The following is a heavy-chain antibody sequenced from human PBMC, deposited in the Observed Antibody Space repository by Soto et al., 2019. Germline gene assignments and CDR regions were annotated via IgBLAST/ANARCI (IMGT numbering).Heavy chain of an antibody. CDR2: IGSKGETYAT. J-gene: IGHJ4*02. CDR1: GFTFGASN. CDR3: SRDDSDWFLN. D-gene: IGHD3-9*01. Sequence: PGGSLRLSCAASGFTFGASNLQWVRQASGKGLEWLGRIGSKGETYATTYAASVKGRFTISRDDSKKTAYLQMNNLESEDTAVYYCSRDDSDWFLNWGRGT. V-gene: IGHV3-73*01.